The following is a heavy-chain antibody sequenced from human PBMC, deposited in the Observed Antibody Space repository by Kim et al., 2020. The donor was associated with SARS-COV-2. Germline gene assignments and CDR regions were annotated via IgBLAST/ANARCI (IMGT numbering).Heavy chain of an antibody. D-gene: IGHD6-13*01. CDR2: N. J-gene: IGHJ4*02. CDR3: TRALAGSLDDY. V-gene: IGHV6-1*01. Sequence: NEYAVSMRRRITISPDTSKNHFSLQLNSVTPEDTDIYYCTRALAGSLDDYWGQGTLVTVSS.